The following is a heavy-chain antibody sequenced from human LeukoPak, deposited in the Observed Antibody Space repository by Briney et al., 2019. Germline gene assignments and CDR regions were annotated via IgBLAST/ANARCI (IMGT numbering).Heavy chain of an antibody. V-gene: IGHV4-30-2*01. CDR2: IFHTGST. CDR3: ARELWFANAPGSWLDP. D-gene: IGHD3-10*01. J-gene: IGHJ5*02. Sequence: SQTLSLTCVVSGDSISSGAYSWSWIRQPPGKGLEWIGYIFHTGSTFYNPSLKSRLTISVDNSKDQFSLRLSSVTAADTAVYYCARELWFANAPGSWLDPWGQGTLVTVSS. CDR1: GDSISSGAYS.